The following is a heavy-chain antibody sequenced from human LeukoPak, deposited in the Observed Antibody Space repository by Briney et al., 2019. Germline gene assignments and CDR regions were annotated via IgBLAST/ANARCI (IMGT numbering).Heavy chain of an antibody. J-gene: IGHJ4*02. CDR3: AKLPTYYYASSGYPVFNY. CDR2: ISYDGSNK. V-gene: IGHV3-30*18. D-gene: IGHD3-22*01. Sequence: GGSLRLSCAASGFTFSSYGMHWVRQAPGKGLEWVAVISYDGSNKYYADSVKGRFTFSRDNSKNTLYLQMNSLRAEDTAVYYCAKLPTYYYASSGYPVFNYWGQATLVTVSS. CDR1: GFTFSSYG.